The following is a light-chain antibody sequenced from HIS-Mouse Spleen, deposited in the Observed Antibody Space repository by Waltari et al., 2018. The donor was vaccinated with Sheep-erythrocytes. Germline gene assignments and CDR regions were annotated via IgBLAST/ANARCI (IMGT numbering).Light chain of an antibody. CDR2: GAS. CDR1: QSVSSN. V-gene: IGKV3-15*01. CDR3: QQYNNWPPLT. Sequence: ERVMTQSPATLSVSPGERATRNCRASQSVSSNLAWYQQKPGQAPRLLIYGASTRATGIPARFSGSGSGTEFTLTISSMQSEDFAVYYCQQYNNWPPLTFGGGTKVEIK. J-gene: IGKJ4*01.